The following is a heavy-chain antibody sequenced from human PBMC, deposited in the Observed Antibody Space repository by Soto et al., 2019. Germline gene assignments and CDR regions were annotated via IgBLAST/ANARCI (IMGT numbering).Heavy chain of an antibody. D-gene: IGHD3-10*01. Sequence: SVKVSCKASGFTFTSSSMQWVRQARGQRLEWIGWIVVGSGNTNYAQKFQERVTITRDMSTSTAYMELSSLRSEDTAVYYCAADPLWFGELYQYYYGMDVWGQGTTVTVSS. J-gene: IGHJ6*02. V-gene: IGHV1-58*02. CDR2: IVVGSGNT. CDR3: AADPLWFGELYQYYYGMDV. CDR1: GFTFTSSS.